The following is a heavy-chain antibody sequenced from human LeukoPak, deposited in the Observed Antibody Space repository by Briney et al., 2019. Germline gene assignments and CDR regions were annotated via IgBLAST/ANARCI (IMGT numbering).Heavy chain of an antibody. D-gene: IGHD3-10*01. CDR2: IHPRRGDT. CDR3: ARDGDYGTGSYYRGCIDS. CDR1: GYSFSVFY. J-gene: IGHJ4*02. Sequence: ASVKHSRMPSGYSFSVFYIHWVRQSPGQGLEWMGWIHPRRGDTNYAQKFQGRVTMTRDTSISTAYLDLSSLRSDDTAVYYCARDGDYGTGSYYRGCIDSWGQGTLVTVSS. V-gene: IGHV1-2*02.